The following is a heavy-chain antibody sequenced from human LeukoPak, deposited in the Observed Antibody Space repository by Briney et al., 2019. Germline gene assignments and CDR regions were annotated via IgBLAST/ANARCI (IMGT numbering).Heavy chain of an antibody. J-gene: IGHJ4*02. V-gene: IGHV3-30*18. CDR2: ISYDGSNK. Sequence: GRSLRLSCAASGFTFSSYGMHWVRQAPGKGLEWVAVISYDGSNKYYADSVKGRFTISRDISKNTLYLQMNSLRAEDTAVYYCAKDLSSSGFDYWGQGTLVTVSS. D-gene: IGHD6-19*01. CDR1: GFTFSSYG. CDR3: AKDLSSSGFDY.